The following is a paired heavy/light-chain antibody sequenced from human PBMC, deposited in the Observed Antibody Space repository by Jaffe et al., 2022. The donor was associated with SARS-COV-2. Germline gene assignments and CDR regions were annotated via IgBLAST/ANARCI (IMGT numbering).Heavy chain of an antibody. J-gene: IGHJ6*03. CDR3: ARMAAMVPFRYYYYYMDV. V-gene: IGHV4-34*01. CDR2: INHSGST. D-gene: IGHD5-18*01. CDR1: GGSFSGYY. Sequence: QVQLQQWGAGLLKPSETLSLTCAVYGGSFSGYYWSWIRQPPGKGLEWIGEINHSGSTNYNPSLKSRVTISVDTSKNQFSLKLSSVTAADTAVYYCARMAAMVPFRYYYYYMDVWGKGTTVTVSS.
Light chain of an antibody. Sequence: QSVLTQPPSASGTPGQRVTISCSGSSSNIGSNYVYWYQQLPGTAPKLLIYRNNQRPSGVPDRFSGSKSGTSASLAISGLRSEDEADYYCAAWDDSRHWVFGGGTKLTVL. J-gene: IGLJ3*02. CDR1: SSNIGSNY. CDR2: RNN. V-gene: IGLV1-47*01. CDR3: AAWDDSRHWV.